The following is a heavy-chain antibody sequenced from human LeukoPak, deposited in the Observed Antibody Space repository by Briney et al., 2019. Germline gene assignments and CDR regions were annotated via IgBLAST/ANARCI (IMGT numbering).Heavy chain of an antibody. Sequence: ASVKVSCKASGGTFSSYAISWVRQAPGQGLEWMGGIIPIFGTANYAQKFQGRVTITTDESTSTAYMELSSLRSEDTAVYYCARGQGASVYQLLWAMDVWGKGTTVTVSS. CDR3: ARGQGASVYQLLWAMDV. CDR2: IIPIFGTA. CDR1: GGTFSSYA. D-gene: IGHD2-2*01. V-gene: IGHV1-69*05. J-gene: IGHJ6*03.